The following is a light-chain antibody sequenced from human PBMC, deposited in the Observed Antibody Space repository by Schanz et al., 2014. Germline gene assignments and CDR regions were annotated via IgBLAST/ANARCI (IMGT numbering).Light chain of an antibody. J-gene: IGLJ2*01. CDR1: SSDIGVYNF. V-gene: IGLV2-14*01. CDR2: DVS. Sequence: QSALTQPASVSGSPGQSITISCTGTSSDIGVYNFVSWYKQDPGTAPKLMIQDVSNRPSGVSDRFSGSKSGYTASLTISGLQAEDESDYYCSSYSRSNTVVFGGGTKLTVL. CDR3: SSYSRSNTVV.